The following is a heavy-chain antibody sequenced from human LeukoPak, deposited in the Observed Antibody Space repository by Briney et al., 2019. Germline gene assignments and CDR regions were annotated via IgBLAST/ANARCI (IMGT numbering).Heavy chain of an antibody. CDR1: GGTFSSYA. D-gene: IGHD3-22*01. V-gene: IGHV1-69*04. CDR2: IIPILGIA. CDR3: ASRYYYDSSGYLRFDY. J-gene: IGHJ4*02. Sequence: GSSVKVSCKASGGTFSSYAISWVRQAPGQGLEWMGRIIPILGIANYAQKFQGRVTITADKSTSTAYMELSSLRSEDTAVYYCASRYYYDSSGYLRFDYWGQRTLVTVSS.